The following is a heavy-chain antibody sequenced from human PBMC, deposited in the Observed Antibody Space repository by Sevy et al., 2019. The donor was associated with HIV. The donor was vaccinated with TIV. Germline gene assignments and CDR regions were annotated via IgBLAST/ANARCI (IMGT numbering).Heavy chain of an antibody. Sequence: GGSLRLSCAASGFGFSNYWMSWVRQAPGKGLEWVANIKLDGSEKYYVDSVKGRFTISRDNAKKSLYLQMNSLRTEDTAVYYCARDCSSTTCLWGMDVWGQWTTVTVSS. CDR2: IKLDGSEK. D-gene: IGHD2-2*01. J-gene: IGHJ6*02. CDR1: GFGFSNYW. V-gene: IGHV3-7*03. CDR3: ARDCSSTTCLWGMDV.